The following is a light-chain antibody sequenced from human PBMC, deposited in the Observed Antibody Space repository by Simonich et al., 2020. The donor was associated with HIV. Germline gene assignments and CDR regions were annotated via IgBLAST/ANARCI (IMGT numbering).Light chain of an antibody. Sequence: DIQMTQSPSTLSASVGDRVTITCRASQSISSWLAWYQQKPRKAPKLLIYKASSLKSGVPSRFSGSGSGTEFTLTISSLQPDDFATYFCQQYNSYTWTFGQGSKVEIK. CDR2: KAS. CDR3: QQYNSYTWT. CDR1: QSISSW. V-gene: IGKV1-5*03. J-gene: IGKJ1*01.